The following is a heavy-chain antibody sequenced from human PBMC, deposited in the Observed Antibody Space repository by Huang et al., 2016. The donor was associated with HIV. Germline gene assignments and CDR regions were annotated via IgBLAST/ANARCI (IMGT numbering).Heavy chain of an antibody. Sequence: QLLLQESGPGLVKPSEALALTCAVSGGSIRSSDYHWGWIRQPPGKGLEWLGSIYYKGSTRYSPSLKSRVTIAVDTSKNLFFLNLTSMTAADTAVYYCARHREGPVAYYSGWGSHLNYMDVWGRGRTVVVSS. V-gene: IGHV4-39*01. CDR3: ARHREGPVAYYSGWGSHLNYMDV. J-gene: IGHJ6*03. CDR2: IYYKGST. D-gene: IGHD3-10*01. CDR1: GGSIRSSDYH.